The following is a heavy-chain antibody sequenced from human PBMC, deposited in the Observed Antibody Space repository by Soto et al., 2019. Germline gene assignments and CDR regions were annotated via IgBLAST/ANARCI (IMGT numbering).Heavy chain of an antibody. V-gene: IGHV4-59*01. Sequence: QVQLQESGPGLVKPSETLSLTCTVSGGSISSYYWSWIRQPPGKGLEWIGYIYYSGSTNYNPSLKSRVTISVDTSKNQFSLKLSSVTAADTAVYYCARGGYNFEGYYFDYWGQGTLVTVSS. CDR2: IYYSGST. CDR3: ARGGYNFEGYYFDY. CDR1: GGSISSYY. J-gene: IGHJ4*02. D-gene: IGHD5-12*01.